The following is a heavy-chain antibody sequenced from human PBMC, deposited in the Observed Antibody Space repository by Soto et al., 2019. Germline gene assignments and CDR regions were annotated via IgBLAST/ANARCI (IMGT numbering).Heavy chain of an antibody. CDR1: GGTFSSYA. J-gene: IGHJ3*02. V-gene: IGHV1-69*06. CDR2: IIPIFGTA. CDR3: ARLVWAWAFDI. D-gene: IGHD1-20*01. Sequence: ASVKVSCKASGGTFSSYAISWVRQAPGQGLEWMGGIIPIFGTANYAQKFQGRVTITADKSTSTAYMELSSLRSEDTAVYYCARLVWAWAFDIWGQGTMVTVSS.